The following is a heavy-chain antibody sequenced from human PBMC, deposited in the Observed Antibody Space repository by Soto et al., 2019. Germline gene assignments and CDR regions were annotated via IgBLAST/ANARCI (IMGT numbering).Heavy chain of an antibody. J-gene: IGHJ3*02. D-gene: IGHD6-19*01. CDR2: INHSGST. Sequence: SETLSLTCAVYGGSFSDYYWSWIRQPPGKGLEWIGEINHSGSTNYNPSLKSRVTISVDTSKNQFSLKLSSVTAADTAVYYCARVGGRLAVAGLPDALDIWGQGPMVTV. CDR3: ARVGGRLAVAGLPDALDI. V-gene: IGHV4-34*01. CDR1: GGSFSDYY.